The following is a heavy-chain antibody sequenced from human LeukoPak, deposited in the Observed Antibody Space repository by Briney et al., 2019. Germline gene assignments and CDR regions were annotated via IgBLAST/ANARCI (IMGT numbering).Heavy chain of an antibody. CDR1: GGSISSYY. CDR3: ARQGIAVAGIGYYFDY. D-gene: IGHD6-19*01. J-gene: IGHJ4*02. V-gene: IGHV4-59*08. Sequence: SETLSLTCTVSGGSISSYYWSWIRQPPGKGLEWIGYIYYSGSTNYNPSLKGRVTISVDTSKNQCSLKLSSVTAADTAVYYCARQGIAVAGIGYYFDYWGQGTLVTVSS. CDR2: IYYSGST.